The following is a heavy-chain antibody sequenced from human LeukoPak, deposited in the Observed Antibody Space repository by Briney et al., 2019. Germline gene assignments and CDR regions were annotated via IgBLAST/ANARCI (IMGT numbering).Heavy chain of an antibody. D-gene: IGHD5-18*01. CDR2: IYYSGST. Sequence: MASETLSLTCTVSGGSISSSSYYWGWIRQPPGKGLEWIGSIYYSGSTYYNPSLKSRVTISVDTSKNQFSLKLSSVTAADTAVYYCARSTDSLAQLWFGFDYWGQGTLATVSS. CDR1: GGSISSSSYY. J-gene: IGHJ4*02. CDR3: ARSTDSLAQLWFGFDY. V-gene: IGHV4-39*01.